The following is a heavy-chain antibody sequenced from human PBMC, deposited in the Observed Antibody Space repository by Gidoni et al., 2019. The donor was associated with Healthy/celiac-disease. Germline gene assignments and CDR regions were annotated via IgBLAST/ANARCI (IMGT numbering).Heavy chain of an antibody. CDR1: GCSVSSGSYY. J-gene: IGHJ6*03. Sequence: QVQLQESGPGLVKPSETLSLTCTVSGCSVSSGSYYWSWIRQPPGKGLEWIGYIYYSGSTNYNPSLKSRVTISVDTSKNQFSLKLSSVTAADTAVYYCASPSERPDYYYYYMDVWGKGTTVTVSS. V-gene: IGHV4-61*01. CDR2: IYYSGST. CDR3: ASPSERPDYYYYYMDV. D-gene: IGHD1-1*01.